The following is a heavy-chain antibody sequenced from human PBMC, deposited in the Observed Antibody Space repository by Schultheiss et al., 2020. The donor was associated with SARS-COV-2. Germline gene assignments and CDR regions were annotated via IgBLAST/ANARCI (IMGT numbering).Heavy chain of an antibody. V-gene: IGHV4-59*08. CDR2: INYSGST. CDR3: ARLGAVPIGNWFDP. J-gene: IGHJ5*02. Sequence: SETLSLTCTVSGGSISSYYWSWIRQPPGKGLEWIGYINYSGSTNYNPSLKSRVTISVDTSKNQFSLKLSSVTAADTAVYYCARLGAVPIGNWFDPWGQGTLVTVSS. CDR1: GGSISSYY. D-gene: IGHD2-2*01.